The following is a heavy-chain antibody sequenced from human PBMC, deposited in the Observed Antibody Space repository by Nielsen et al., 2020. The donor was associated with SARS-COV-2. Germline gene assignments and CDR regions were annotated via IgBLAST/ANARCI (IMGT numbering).Heavy chain of an antibody. Sequence: GGSLRLSCAASGFTFSSYGMHWVRQAPGKGLEWVAVISYDGSNKYYADSVKGRFTISRDNSKNTLYLQMNSLRAEDTAVYYCAKGRKRWLQFGIFDYWGQGTLVTVSS. J-gene: IGHJ4*02. CDR2: ISYDGSNK. CDR1: GFTFSSYG. V-gene: IGHV3-30*18. CDR3: AKGRKRWLQFGIFDY. D-gene: IGHD5-24*01.